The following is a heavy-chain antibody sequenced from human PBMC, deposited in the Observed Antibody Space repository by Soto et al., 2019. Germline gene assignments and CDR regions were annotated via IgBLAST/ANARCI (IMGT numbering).Heavy chain of an antibody. D-gene: IGHD1-26*01. CDR2: IYYSGST. V-gene: IGHV4-59*01. CDR1: GGSISSYY. Sequence: SETLSLTCTVSGGSISSYYWSWIRQPPGKGLEWIVYIYYSGSTNYNPSLKSRVTISVDTSKNQFSLKLSSVTAADMVVYYCARDSNGSYFDIGGFDYWGQGTLVTVSS. J-gene: IGHJ4*02. CDR3: ARDSNGSYFDIGGFDY.